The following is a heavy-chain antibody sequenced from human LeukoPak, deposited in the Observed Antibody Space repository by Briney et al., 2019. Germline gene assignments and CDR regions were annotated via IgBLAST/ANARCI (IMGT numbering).Heavy chain of an antibody. D-gene: IGHD3-16*02. Sequence: GGSLRLSCAASGFTFSGSAMSWVRQAPGEGLEWVSLISYSGANSYYTGSVRGRFTISRDNSKDTLFLQMNSLRAEDTAIYYCARDMQLSTWGRGTMVTVSS. V-gene: IGHV3-23*01. CDR3: ARDMQLST. CDR2: ISYSGANS. J-gene: IGHJ3*01. CDR1: GFTFSGSA.